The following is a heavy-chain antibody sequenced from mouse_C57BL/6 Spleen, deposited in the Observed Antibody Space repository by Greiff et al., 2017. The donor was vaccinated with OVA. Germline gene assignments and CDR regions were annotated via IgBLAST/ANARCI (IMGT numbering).Heavy chain of an antibody. V-gene: IGHV3-6*01. Sequence: VQLKESGPGLVKPSQSLSLTCSVTGYSITSGYYWNWIRQFPGNKLEWMGYISYDGSNNYNPSLKKRISITRDTSKNQFFLKLNSVTTEDTATYYCARVGTGAFDYWGQGTTLTVSS. CDR2: ISYDGSN. J-gene: IGHJ2*01. CDR3: ARVGTGAFDY. CDR1: GYSITSGYY. D-gene: IGHD4-1*01.